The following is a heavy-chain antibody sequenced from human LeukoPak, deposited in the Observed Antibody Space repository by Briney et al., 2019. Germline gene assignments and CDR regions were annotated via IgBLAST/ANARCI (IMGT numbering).Heavy chain of an antibody. Sequence: ASVKVSCKASGYTFTSYGISWVRQAPGQGLEWMGWISGYNGNTNHAQKLQGRVTMTTDTSTSTAYMELRSLRSDDTAVCYCARHIVVVPAAILQADYWGQGTLVTVSS. D-gene: IGHD2-2*01. CDR1: GYTFTSYG. J-gene: IGHJ4*02. CDR3: ARHIVVVPAAILQADY. V-gene: IGHV1-18*01. CDR2: ISGYNGNT.